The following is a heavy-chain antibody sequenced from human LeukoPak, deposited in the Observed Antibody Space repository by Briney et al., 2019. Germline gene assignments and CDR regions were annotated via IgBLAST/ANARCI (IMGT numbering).Heavy chain of an antibody. CDR1: GFTFSDYW. D-gene: IGHD2-15*01. Sequence: PGGSLRLSCVVSGFTFSDYWMNWVRQAPGKGLEWVANIKRSGSGKYYLDSVKGRFTISRDNSWNTLYLQMNSLTVEDTAVYYCARGWGEKGRCRGGTCNKPEFDYWGPGALFIVSS. CDR2: IKRSGSGK. V-gene: IGHV3-7*01. CDR3: ARGWGEKGRCRGGTCNKPEFDY. J-gene: IGHJ4*02.